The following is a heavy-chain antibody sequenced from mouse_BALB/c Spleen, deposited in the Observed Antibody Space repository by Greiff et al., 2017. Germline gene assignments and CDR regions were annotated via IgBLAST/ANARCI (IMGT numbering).Heavy chain of an antibody. D-gene: IGHD3-2*01. CDR3: AKGVGQLGFAY. Sequence: QVQLKESGAELARPGASVKMSCKASGYTFTSYTMHWVKQRPGQGLEWIGYINPSSGYTNYNQKFKDKATLTADKSSSTAYMQLSSLTSEDSAVYYCAKGVGQLGFAYWGQGTLVTVSA. CDR2: INPSSGYT. J-gene: IGHJ3*01. CDR1: GYTFTSYT. V-gene: IGHV1-4*01.